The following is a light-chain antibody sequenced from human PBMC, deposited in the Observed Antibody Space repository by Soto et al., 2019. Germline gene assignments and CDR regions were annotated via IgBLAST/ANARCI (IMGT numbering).Light chain of an antibody. CDR1: QSISDW. Sequence: EIQMTQSPSTLSSSVGDRVTITCRASQSISDWLAWYQQKPGKAPNLLIYDASTLQSAVPSRCSGSGSETEFTLTSSSLQPDDFETYYWQAYKRATFGQGTKLEIE. CDR3: QAYKRAT. V-gene: IGKV1-5*01. CDR2: DAS. J-gene: IGKJ2*01.